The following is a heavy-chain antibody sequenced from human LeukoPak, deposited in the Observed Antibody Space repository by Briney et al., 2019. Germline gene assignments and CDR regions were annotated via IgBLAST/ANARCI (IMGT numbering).Heavy chain of an antibody. CDR1: GGSISSGDYY. D-gene: IGHD6-13*01. CDR3: ARDDRGTAAAVD. J-gene: IGHJ4*02. CDR2: IYYSGST. V-gene: IGHV4-30-4*01. Sequence: SETLSLTCTVSGGSISSGDYYWSWLCQPPGKGLEWIGYIYYSGSTYYNPSLKSRVTISVDTSKNQFSLKLSSVTAADTAVYYCARDDRGTAAAVDWGQGTLVTVSS.